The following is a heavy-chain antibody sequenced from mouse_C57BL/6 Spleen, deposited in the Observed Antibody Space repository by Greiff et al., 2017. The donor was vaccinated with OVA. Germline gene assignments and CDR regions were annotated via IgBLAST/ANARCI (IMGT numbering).Heavy chain of an antibody. D-gene: IGHD2-5*01. Sequence: EVQLQQSGTVLARPGASVKMSCKTSGYTFTSYWMHWVKQRPGQGLEWIGAIYPGNSDTSYNQKFKGKAKLTAVTSASTAYMELSSLTNEDSAVYYCTRNAYYSNPYAMDYWGQGTSVTVSS. CDR2: IYPGNSDT. CDR1: GYTFTSYW. V-gene: IGHV1-5*01. CDR3: TRNAYYSNPYAMDY. J-gene: IGHJ4*01.